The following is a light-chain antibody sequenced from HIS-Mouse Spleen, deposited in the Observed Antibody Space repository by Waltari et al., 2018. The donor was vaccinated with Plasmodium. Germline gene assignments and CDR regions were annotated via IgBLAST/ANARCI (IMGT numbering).Light chain of an antibody. CDR3: QQYYSTPWT. CDR1: QSVLYSSNNKNY. CDR2: WAS. V-gene: IGKV4-1*01. J-gene: IGKJ1*01. Sequence: DIVMTQSPASLAVSLGERATIHCKSRQSVLYSSNNKNYLAWYQQKPGQPPKLLIYWASTRESGVPDRFSGSGSGTDFTLTISSLQAEDVAVYYCQQYYSTPWTFGQGTKVEIK.